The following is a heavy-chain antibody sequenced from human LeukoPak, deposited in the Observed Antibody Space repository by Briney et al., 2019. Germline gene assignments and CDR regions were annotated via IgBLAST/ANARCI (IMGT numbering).Heavy chain of an antibody. CDR3: ARGAEAETSPLDF. CDR1: GYIFSDYY. J-gene: IGHJ4*02. V-gene: IGHV1-2*02. CDR2: INPKSGAA. Sequence: ASVKVSCKASGYIFSDYYMHWVRQAPGQGLEWQGWINPKSGAADYAQQFRGRVTMTRDTSINTDYMEMKRVTSDDTAVYYCARGAEAETSPLDFWGQGTLVTVSS. D-gene: IGHD6-13*01.